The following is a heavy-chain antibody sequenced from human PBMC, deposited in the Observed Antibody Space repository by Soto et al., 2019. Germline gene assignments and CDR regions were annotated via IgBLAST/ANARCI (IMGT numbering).Heavy chain of an antibody. V-gene: IGHV1-8*01. CDR1: GYTFTSYD. J-gene: IGHJ6*02. Sequence: QVQLVQSGAEVKKPRASVKLSCKASGYTFTSYDINWVRQATGQGLAWMGWMNPNSGNTGYGQKFRGRVTMTRNTSISTDYMELSSLRSEDTAVYYCARTFSIAAAGYYGMDVWGQGTTVTVSS. CDR2: MNPNSGNT. D-gene: IGHD6-13*01. CDR3: ARTFSIAAAGYYGMDV.